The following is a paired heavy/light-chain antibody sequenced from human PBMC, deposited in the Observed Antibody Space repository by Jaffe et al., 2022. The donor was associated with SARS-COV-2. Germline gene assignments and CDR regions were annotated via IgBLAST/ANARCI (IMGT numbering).Heavy chain of an antibody. Sequence: QVQLVQSGAEVKKPGASVKVSCKASGYTFTSYAMHWVRQAPGQRLEWMGWINAGNGNTKYSQKFQGRVTITRDTSASTAYMELSSLRSEDTAVYYCASPLPRGTRITIFSEGDGMDVWGQGTTVTVSS. CDR2: INAGNGNT. J-gene: IGHJ6*02. CDR3: ASPLPRGTRITIFSEGDGMDV. V-gene: IGHV1-3*01. CDR1: GYTFTSYA. D-gene: IGHD3-3*01.
Light chain of an antibody. CDR3: QVWDSSSDDVV. CDR1: NIGSKS. CDR2: DDS. Sequence: SYVLTQPPSVSVAPGQTARITCGGNNIGSKSVHWYQQKPGQAPVLVVYDDSDRPSGIPERFSGSNSGNTATLTISRVEAGDEADYYCQVWDSSSDDVVFGGGTKLTVL. J-gene: IGLJ2*01. V-gene: IGLV3-21*02.